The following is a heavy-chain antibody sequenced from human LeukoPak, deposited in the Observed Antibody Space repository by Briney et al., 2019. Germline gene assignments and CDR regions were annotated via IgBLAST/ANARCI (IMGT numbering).Heavy chain of an antibody. Sequence: SETLSLTCTVSGGSISSYYWSWIRQPPGKGLEWIGYIYYSGSTNYNPSLKSRVTISVDTSKNQFSLKLSSVTAADTAVYYCASRPGYSSSWYRSDAEYFQHWGQGTLVTVSS. CDR2: IYYSGST. V-gene: IGHV4-59*01. CDR3: ASRPGYSSSWYRSDAEYFQH. D-gene: IGHD6-13*01. J-gene: IGHJ1*01. CDR1: GGSISSYY.